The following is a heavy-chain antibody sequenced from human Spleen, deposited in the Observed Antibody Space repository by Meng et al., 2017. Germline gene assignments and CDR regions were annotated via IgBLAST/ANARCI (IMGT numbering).Heavy chain of an antibody. V-gene: IGHV3-73*01. CDR2: IGSIGKNYVT. J-gene: IGHJ3*02. CDR1: GFTVSRKY. CDR3: TSPYGDYVMDAFDI. D-gene: IGHD4-17*01. Sequence: GGSLRLSCAASGFTVSRKYMNWVRQAPGKGLEWVGRIGSIGKNYVTAYAASMRGKFTISRDDSKNTAFLQMNNLKTEDTAVYYCTSPYGDYVMDAFDIWGQGTMVTVSS.